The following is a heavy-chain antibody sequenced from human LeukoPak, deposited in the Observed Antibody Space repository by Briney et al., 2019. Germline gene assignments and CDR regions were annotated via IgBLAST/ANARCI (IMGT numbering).Heavy chain of an antibody. Sequence: ASVKVSCKASGYTFTGYYIHWVRQAPGQGLEWMGWINPNSAGTRYAQKFHGRVTMTRDTSISTAYMELSRLRSAATALYCCWRADGSVWPTGEFDRWGQGTLVTVS. CDR2: INPNSAGT. CDR3: WRADGSVWPTGEFDR. V-gene: IGHV1-2*02. D-gene: IGHD5/OR15-5a*01. J-gene: IGHJ5*02. CDR1: GYTFTGYY.